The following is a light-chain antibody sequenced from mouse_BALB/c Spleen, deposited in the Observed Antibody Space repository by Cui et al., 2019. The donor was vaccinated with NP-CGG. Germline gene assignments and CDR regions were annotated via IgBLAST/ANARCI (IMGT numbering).Light chain of an antibody. V-gene: IGLV1*01. CDR2: GTN. J-gene: IGLJ1*01. CDR1: TGAVTTGNY. CDR3: ALWYTNHWV. Sequence: QAVLTQESVLTTSPGETVTLTCRSSTGAVTTGNYANWVQEKPDHLFTGLIGGTNNRAPGVPARFSGSLIGDKAALTIPGAQTEDEAIYFCALWYTNHWVFGGGTKLTVL.